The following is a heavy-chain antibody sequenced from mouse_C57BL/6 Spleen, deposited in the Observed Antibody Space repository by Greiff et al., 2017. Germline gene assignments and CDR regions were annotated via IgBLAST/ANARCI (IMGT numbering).Heavy chain of an antibody. V-gene: IGHV1-54*01. CDR1: GYAFTNYL. CDR2: INPGSGGT. D-gene: IGHD2-14*01. J-gene: IGHJ3*01. Sequence: QVQLQQSGAELVRPGTSVKVSCKASGYAFTNYLIEWVKQRPGQGLEWIGVINPGSGGTNYNEKFKGKATLTADKASSTAYMQLSSLTSEDAAVYFCARVGEYDDGTWFACWGQGTLVTVSA. CDR3: ARVGEYDDGTWFAC.